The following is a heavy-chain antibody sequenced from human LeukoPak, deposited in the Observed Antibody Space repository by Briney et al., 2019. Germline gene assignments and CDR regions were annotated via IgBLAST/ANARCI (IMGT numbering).Heavy chain of an antibody. Sequence: GGSLRLSCAASGFTFTSYAMSWVRQAPGKGLERVSVISGSAGSTYYADSVKGRFTISRDNSKNTLYLQMNSLRAEDTAVYYCAKSGSSGWYLDYWGQGTLVTVSS. CDR2: ISGSAGST. CDR3: AKSGSSGWYLDY. J-gene: IGHJ4*02. D-gene: IGHD6-19*01. CDR1: GFTFTSYA. V-gene: IGHV3-23*01.